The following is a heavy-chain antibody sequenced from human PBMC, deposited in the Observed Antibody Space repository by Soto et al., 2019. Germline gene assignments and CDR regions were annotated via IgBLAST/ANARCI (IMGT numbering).Heavy chain of an antibody. D-gene: IGHD3-22*01. V-gene: IGHV1-69*02. CDR3: ARAHHYDSSGHDAFDI. CDR2: IIPILGIA. CDR1: YT. J-gene: IGHJ3*02. Sequence: YTISWVRQAPGQGLEWMVRIIPILGIANYAQKFQGRVTITADKSTSTAYMELSSLRSEDTAVYYCARAHHYDSSGHDAFDIWGQGTMVTVSS.